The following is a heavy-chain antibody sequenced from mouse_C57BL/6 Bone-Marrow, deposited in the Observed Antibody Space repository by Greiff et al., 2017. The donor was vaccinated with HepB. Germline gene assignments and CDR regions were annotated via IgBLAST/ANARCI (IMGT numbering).Heavy chain of an antibody. V-gene: IGHV1-4*01. D-gene: IGHD1-1*01. Sequence: QLQQSGAELARPGASVKMSCKASGYTFTSYTMHWVKQRPGQGLEWIGYINPSSGYTKYNQKFKDKATLTADKSSSTAYMQLSSLTSEDSAVYYCARARDYYGSRGYFDYWGQGTTLTVSS. CDR1: GYTFTSYT. CDR3: ARARDYYGSRGYFDY. J-gene: IGHJ2*01. CDR2: INPSSGYT.